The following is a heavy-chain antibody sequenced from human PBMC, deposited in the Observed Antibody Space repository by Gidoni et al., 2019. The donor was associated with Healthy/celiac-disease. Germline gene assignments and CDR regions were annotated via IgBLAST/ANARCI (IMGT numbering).Heavy chain of an antibody. CDR3: ATVAAIDFDY. J-gene: IGHJ4*02. CDR2: ISSSSSYI. V-gene: IGHV3-21*01. CDR1: GFTFSSYS. D-gene: IGHD2-15*01. Sequence: EVQLVESGGGLVKPGGSLRLSCAASGFTFSSYSMNWVRQAPGKGLEWVSSISSSSSYIYYADSVKGRFTISRDNAKNSLYLQMNSLRAEDTAVYYCATVAAIDFDYWGQGTLVTVSS.